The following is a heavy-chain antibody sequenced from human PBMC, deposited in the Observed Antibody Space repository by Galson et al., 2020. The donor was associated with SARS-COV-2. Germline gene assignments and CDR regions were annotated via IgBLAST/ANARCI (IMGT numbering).Heavy chain of an antibody. CDR1: GFTFSRHV. Sequence: GESLKISCSASGFTFSRHVMHWIRQAPGGGPEWVAYGSSDGSRTLYADSFKGRYTVSRDNSKNTLYLQMNSLTVEDTAVYYCARDDGVAGEDYWGQITLV. V-gene: IGHV3-30*04. CDR3: ARDDGVAGEDY. J-gene: IGHJ4*02. CDR2: GSSDGSRT. D-gene: IGHD2-21*01.